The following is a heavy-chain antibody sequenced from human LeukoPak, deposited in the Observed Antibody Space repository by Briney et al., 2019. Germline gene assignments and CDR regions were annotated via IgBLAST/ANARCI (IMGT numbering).Heavy chain of an antibody. CDR3: AKDPGPKMGVGATY. CDR1: GFPFSSYA. Sequence: GGSLRLSCAASGFPFSSYAMSWVRQAPGKGLKWVSAISGSGGSTYYADSVKGRFTISRDNSKNTLYLQMNSLRAEDTAVYYCAKDPGPKMGVGATYWGQGTLVTVSS. D-gene: IGHD1-26*01. J-gene: IGHJ4*02. CDR2: ISGSGGST. V-gene: IGHV3-23*01.